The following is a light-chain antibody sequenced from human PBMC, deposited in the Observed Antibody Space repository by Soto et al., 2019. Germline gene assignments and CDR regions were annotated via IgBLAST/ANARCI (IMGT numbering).Light chain of an antibody. Sequence: SYELTQPPSVSVAPGQTARITCGGNNLGRYSVHWYQQKPGQAPVLVVYDDNDRPSGIPERFSGSNSGNTATLTISRVEAGDEADYYCQVWHISSDHYVFGTGTKLTVL. V-gene: IGLV3-21*02. J-gene: IGLJ1*01. CDR1: NLGRYS. CDR3: QVWHISSDHYV. CDR2: DDN.